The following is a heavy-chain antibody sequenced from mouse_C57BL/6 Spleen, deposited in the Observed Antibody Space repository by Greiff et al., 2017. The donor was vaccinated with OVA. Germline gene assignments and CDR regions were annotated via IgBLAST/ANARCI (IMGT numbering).Heavy chain of an antibody. CDR1: GYTFTSYW. CDR2: IDPSDSYT. D-gene: IGHD3-1*01. CDR3: ARREGYVNYAMDY. V-gene: IGHV1-59*01. J-gene: IGHJ4*01. Sequence: VQLQQPGAELVRPGTSVKLSCKASGYTFTSYWMHWVKQRPGQGLEWIGVIDPSDSYTNYNQKFKGKATLTVDTSSSTAYMQLSSLTSEDSAVYYCARREGYVNYAMDYWGQGTSVTVSS.